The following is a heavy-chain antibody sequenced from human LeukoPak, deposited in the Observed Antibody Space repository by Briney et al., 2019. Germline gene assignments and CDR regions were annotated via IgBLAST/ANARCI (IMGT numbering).Heavy chain of an antibody. CDR3: ARDHYATSDGS. Sequence: GASVKVSCKASGYSFTSYNINWVREATGQGLEWMGWMNPNSGNTAYAQKFQGRITMTRNTSINTAYMELSSLRSDDTALYYCARDHYATSDGSRGQGTLVTVSS. CDR1: GYSFTSYN. J-gene: IGHJ4*02. V-gene: IGHV1-8*01. CDR2: MNPNSGNT. D-gene: IGHD5-24*01.